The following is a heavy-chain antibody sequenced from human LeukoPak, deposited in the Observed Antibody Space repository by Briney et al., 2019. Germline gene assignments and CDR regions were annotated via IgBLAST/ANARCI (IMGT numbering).Heavy chain of an antibody. CDR1: RFTFSSYA. D-gene: IGHD2-15*01. J-gene: IGHJ3*02. CDR3: AKDIRRGVVVAADAFDI. Sequence: PGGSLRLSCAASRFTFSSYAMSWVRQAPGKGLEWVSAISGSGGSTYYADSVKGRFTISRDNSKNTLYLQMNSLRAEDTAVYYCAKDIRRGVVVAADAFDIWGQGTMVTVSS. CDR2: ISGSGGST. V-gene: IGHV3-23*01.